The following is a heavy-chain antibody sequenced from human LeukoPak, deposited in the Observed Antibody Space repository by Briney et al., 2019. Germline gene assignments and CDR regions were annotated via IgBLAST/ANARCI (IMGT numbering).Heavy chain of an antibody. CDR3: ASGSSVDCSRTSCPPTDY. J-gene: IGHJ4*01. D-gene: IGHD2-2*01. CDR1: GLSFSNSA. Sequence: AGGPLRLSCTASGLSFSNSAMHWVPQAPGKALECVAVISLDGTNKYYAHSVKDRFHIHRDNSKNTLYVQMNIWRGDQLCVFNCASGSSVDCSRTSCPPTDY. V-gene: IGHV3-30-3*01. CDR2: ISLDGTNK.